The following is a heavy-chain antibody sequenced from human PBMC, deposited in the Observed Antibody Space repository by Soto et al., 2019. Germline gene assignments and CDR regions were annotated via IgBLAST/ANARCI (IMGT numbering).Heavy chain of an antibody. Sequence: PGGSLRLSCAASAFTFSSHAMSWVRQAPGKGLEWVSTISGSGGSTYYADSVKGRFTISRDNSKNTLYLQMNNLRGEDTAIYYCAKVPSTYYYDTSGHHYLYLDYWGQGTLVTVSS. V-gene: IGHV3-23*01. D-gene: IGHD3-22*01. CDR2: ISGSGGST. CDR3: AKVPSTYYYDTSGHHYLYLDY. J-gene: IGHJ4*02. CDR1: AFTFSSHA.